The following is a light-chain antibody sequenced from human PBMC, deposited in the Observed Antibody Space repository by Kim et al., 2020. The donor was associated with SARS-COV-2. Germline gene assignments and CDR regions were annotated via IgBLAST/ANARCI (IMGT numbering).Light chain of an antibody. J-gene: IGKJ2*01. CDR3: QQYDAYTYT. Sequence: DIQMTQSPSTLSASVGDRVTITCRASHSINKWLAWYQQKPGKAPKLLISDAYSLESGVPSRFSGSGSGTDFTLTIASLQPDDFATYYCQQYDAYTYTFGQGTKLEI. CDR1: HSINKW. CDR2: DAY. V-gene: IGKV1-5*01.